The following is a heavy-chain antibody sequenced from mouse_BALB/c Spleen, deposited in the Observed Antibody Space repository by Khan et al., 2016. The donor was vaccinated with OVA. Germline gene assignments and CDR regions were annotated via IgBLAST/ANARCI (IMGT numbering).Heavy chain of an antibody. CDR3: ADHVTGSFAY. Sequence: EVQVVESGGDLVKPGGSLKLSCAASGFTFSSYSMSWVRQTPDKRLEWVASISSGGDYTYYPDSVKRRLTIYRDNAKNTLYLQMNDLKSEDTAMYYCADHVTGSFAYWGQGTLVTVSA. CDR1: GFTFSSYS. V-gene: IGHV5-6*01. CDR2: ISSGGDYT. J-gene: IGHJ3*01. D-gene: IGHD4-1*01.